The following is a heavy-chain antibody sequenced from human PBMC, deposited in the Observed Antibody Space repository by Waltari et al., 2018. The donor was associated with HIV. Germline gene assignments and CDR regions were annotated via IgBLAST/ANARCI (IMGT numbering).Heavy chain of an antibody. CDR1: GFPFRASA. Sequence: VHLVESGGGVVHPGRSLTLPCVTPGFPFRASAFYWVRQAPGKGLEWLAAISYEGTNQYYAKSVRGRFIISRDDATNTVHLQMGSLRDEDTAMYFCAKDGRLRWYGDTGWLDSWGRGSQVTVSS. V-gene: IGHV3-30*15. J-gene: IGHJ5*01. CDR3: AKDGRLRWYGDTGWLDS. D-gene: IGHD3-10*01. CDR2: ISYEGTNQ.